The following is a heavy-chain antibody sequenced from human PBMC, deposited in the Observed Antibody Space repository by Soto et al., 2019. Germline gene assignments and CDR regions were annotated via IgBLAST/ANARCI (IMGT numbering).Heavy chain of an antibody. CDR3: ARVRARQRSFYYYYMDV. D-gene: IGHD1-1*01. Sequence: QVQLQESGPGLVKPSGTLSLTCAVSSGSISSSDWWTWVRQPPRKGLEWIGEIYHSGSTNYNPSLKSRFPSSVDKSKNQFSLRLHSVTAADTAVYYCARVRARQRSFYYYYMDVWGKGTTVTVSS. CDR1: SGSISSSDW. CDR2: IYHSGST. J-gene: IGHJ6*03. V-gene: IGHV4-4*02.